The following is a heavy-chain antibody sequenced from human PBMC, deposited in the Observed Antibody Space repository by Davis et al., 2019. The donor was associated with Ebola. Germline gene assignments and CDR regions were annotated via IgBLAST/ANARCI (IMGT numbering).Heavy chain of an antibody. Sequence: ASVKVSCKVSGYTLTELSMHWVRQAPGKGLEWIGGFDPEDGETIYAQKFQGRVTMTEDTSTDTAYMELSSLRSEDTAVYYCATLPLSIFSPQVYYMDVWGKGTTVTVSS. J-gene: IGHJ6*03. V-gene: IGHV1-24*01. CDR2: FDPEDGET. CDR1: GYTLTELS. CDR3: ATLPLSIFSPQVYYMDV. D-gene: IGHD3-3*01.